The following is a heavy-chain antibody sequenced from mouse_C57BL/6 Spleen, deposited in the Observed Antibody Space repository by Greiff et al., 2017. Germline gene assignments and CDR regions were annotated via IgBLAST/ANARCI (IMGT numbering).Heavy chain of an antibody. V-gene: IGHV1-18*01. Sequence: VQLQQSGPELVKPGASVKIPCTASGYTFTDYNMDWVKQSHGKSLEWIGDINPNNGGPIYNQKFKGKATLTVDKSSSTAYMELRSLTSEDTAVYYWARWDGYEYYFDYWGQGTTLTVSS. CDR1: GYTFTDYN. CDR3: ARWDGYEYYFDY. J-gene: IGHJ2*01. D-gene: IGHD2-2*01. CDR2: INPNNGGP.